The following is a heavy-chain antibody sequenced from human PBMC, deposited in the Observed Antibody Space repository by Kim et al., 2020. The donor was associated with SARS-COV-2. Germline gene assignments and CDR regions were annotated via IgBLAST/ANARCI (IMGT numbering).Heavy chain of an antibody. V-gene: IGHV3-21*01. Sequence: GGSLRLSCAASGFTFSTQSMNWVRQAPGKGLEWVSSITSSGSFIYYADSVKGRFTISRDNAENSLNLQMNSLRAEDTAVYYCARGRGGYHQKSHWFDLWGHGTLVTVSS. D-gene: IGHD5-18*01. CDR2: ITSSGSFI. CDR3: ARGRGGYHQKSHWFDL. J-gene: IGHJ5*02. CDR1: GFTFSTQS.